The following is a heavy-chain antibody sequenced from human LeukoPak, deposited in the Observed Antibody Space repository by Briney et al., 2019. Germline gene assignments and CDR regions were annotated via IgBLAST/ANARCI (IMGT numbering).Heavy chain of an antibody. Sequence: GGSLRLSCTTPEFAFSSYEMNWIRQAPGKGLEWVSYISNTGNTIYYADSVKGRFTISRDNAKNSLYLQMNSLRVEDTALYYCAGGLGSGWRYWGQGTLVTVSS. CDR1: EFAFSSYE. CDR2: ISNTGNTI. V-gene: IGHV3-48*03. D-gene: IGHD6-19*01. J-gene: IGHJ4*02. CDR3: AGGLGSGWRY.